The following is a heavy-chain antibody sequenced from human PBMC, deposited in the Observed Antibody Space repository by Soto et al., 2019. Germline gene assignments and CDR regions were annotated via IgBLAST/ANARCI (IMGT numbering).Heavy chain of an antibody. CDR2: IYYTT. CDR3: ARTSPVAGGFAY. V-gene: IGHV4-59*11. Sequence: QVQLQESGPGLVKPSETLSLTCTVSGGSISHHYWRWIRQAPGKRLEWIGYIYYTTNYNPSLKSRVTISADTSKNQISLKLTSVTAADTAVYYCARTSPVAGGFAYWGQGTLVTVSS. J-gene: IGHJ4*02. D-gene: IGHD6-19*01. CDR1: GGSISHHY.